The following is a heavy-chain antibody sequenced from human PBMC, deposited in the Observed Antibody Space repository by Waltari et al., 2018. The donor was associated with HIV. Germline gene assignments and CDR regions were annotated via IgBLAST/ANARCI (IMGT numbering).Heavy chain of an antibody. CDR3: ARTLTNFGGF. V-gene: IGHV3-21*01. CDR2: ISSGSSFI. D-gene: IGHD4-17*01. CDR1: GFTFSSFS. Sequence: EVQLVESGGGLVKPGGSLRLSCAASGFTFSSFSMTWVRQAPGKGLEWVASISSGSSFIDYADAVKRRFTISRDNAKNSLYLQMKSLRVEDTALYYCARTLTNFGGFWGQGTLVTVSS. J-gene: IGHJ4*02.